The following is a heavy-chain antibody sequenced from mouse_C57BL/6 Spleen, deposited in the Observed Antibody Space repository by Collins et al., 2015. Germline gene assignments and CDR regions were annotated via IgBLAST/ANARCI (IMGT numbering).Heavy chain of an antibody. J-gene: IGHJ2*01. CDR1: GYIFTSYW. V-gene: IGHV1-74*01. CDR3: TITYYYGSSYFDY. Sequence: QVQLQQPGAELVKPGASMKVSCKASGYIFTSYWMHWVKQRPGQGLEWIGRIHPSDSDTNYNQKFKGKATLTVDISSSTAYIQLSSLTSEDSAVYYCTITYYYGSSYFDYWGQGTTLTVSS. CDR2: IHPSDSDT. D-gene: IGHD1-1*01.